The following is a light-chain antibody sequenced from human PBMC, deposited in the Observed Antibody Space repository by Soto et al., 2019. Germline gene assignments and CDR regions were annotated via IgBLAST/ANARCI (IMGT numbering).Light chain of an antibody. Sequence: EIVLTQSPGTLSLSPGERATLSSRPSPSVSHHSPSYQQPPAQAPRLLIYDASNRATGIPARFSGSGSGTDFTLTISSLEPEDFAVYYCQQRGNWPPFTFGPGTKVDIK. CDR3: QQRGNWPPFT. CDR2: DAS. V-gene: IGKV3-11*01. CDR1: PSVSHH. J-gene: IGKJ3*01.